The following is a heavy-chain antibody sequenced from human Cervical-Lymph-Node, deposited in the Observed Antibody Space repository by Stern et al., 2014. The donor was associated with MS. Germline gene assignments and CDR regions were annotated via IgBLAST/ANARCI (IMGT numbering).Heavy chain of an antibody. V-gene: IGHV1-8*01. J-gene: IGHJ6*02. D-gene: IGHD3-16*01. Sequence: VQLEESGAEVKKPGASVKVSCETSGYTFTSYDVSWVRQATGQGLEWMGWMNPNSGKTAYAPKFQGRVTMTRNPSISTAYMEMSSLSSEDTAVYYCARGLMITFGGNTVHGYHGLDVWGQGTTVTVSS. CDR1: GYTFTSYD. CDR2: MNPNSGKT. CDR3: ARGLMITFGGNTVHGYHGLDV.